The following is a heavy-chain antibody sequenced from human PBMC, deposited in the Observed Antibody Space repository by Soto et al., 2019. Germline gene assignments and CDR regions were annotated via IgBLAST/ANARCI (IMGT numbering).Heavy chain of an antibody. CDR3: AKDPSTGYADH. CDR2: ISRDAANT. CDR1: AFIFSDYA. V-gene: IGHV3-23*01. D-gene: IGHD3-9*01. Sequence: GGSLRLSCAASAFIFSDYAMTWVRQAPGKGLEWVSTISRDAANTHYADSVKGRFTISRDNSKNNLYLQMSSLRGEDTALYYCAKDPSTGYADHWGQGTLVTVSS. J-gene: IGHJ4*02.